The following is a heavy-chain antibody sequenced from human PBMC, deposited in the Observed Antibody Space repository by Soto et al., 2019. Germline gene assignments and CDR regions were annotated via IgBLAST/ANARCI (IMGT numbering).Heavy chain of an antibody. V-gene: IGHV3-23*01. D-gene: IGHD3-3*01. J-gene: IGHJ4*02. Sequence: LRLSCAASGFTFSSYSMSWVRQAPGKGLEWVSAISGSGGSTYYADSVKGRFTISRDNSKNTLYLQMNSLRAEDTAVYYCAKELRFLEWFLDYWGQGTLVTVSS. CDR2: ISGSGGST. CDR1: GFTFSSYS. CDR3: AKELRFLEWFLDY.